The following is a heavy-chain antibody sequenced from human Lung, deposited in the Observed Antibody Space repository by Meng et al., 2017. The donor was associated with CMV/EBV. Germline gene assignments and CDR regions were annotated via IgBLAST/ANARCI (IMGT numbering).Heavy chain of an antibody. CDR2: ISYDGSNK. CDR1: AFTVSSYA. D-gene: IGHD1-1*01. Sequence: GGSLRLSCAASAFTVSSYAMHWVRQAPGKGLEWVAVISYDGSNKYYADSVKGRFTISRDNSKNTLYLQMNSLRAEDTAVYYCARDHNLGFDYWGQGTLVTVSS. J-gene: IGHJ4*02. CDR3: ARDHNLGFDY. V-gene: IGHV3-30-3*01.